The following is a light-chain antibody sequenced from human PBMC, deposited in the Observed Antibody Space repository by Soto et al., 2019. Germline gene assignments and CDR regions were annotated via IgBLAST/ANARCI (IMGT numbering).Light chain of an antibody. CDR1: RSVNNNY. CDR3: QQRSNWPPELT. Sequence: EIVLTQSPGTLSLSPGERATLSCRASRSVNNNYLAWYQQKPGQAPRLLIFGASSRATGIPDRFIGSGSGTEFILTISRLEPDDFAVYYCQQRSNWPPELTFGGGTKVEIK. J-gene: IGKJ4*01. V-gene: IGKV3D-20*02. CDR2: GAS.